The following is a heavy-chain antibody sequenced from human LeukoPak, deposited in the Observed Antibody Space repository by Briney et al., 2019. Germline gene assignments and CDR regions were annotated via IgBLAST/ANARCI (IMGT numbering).Heavy chain of an antibody. CDR3: ARSLSSRFSGPRRPYYFDS. CDR2: ISSSGGST. J-gene: IGHJ4*02. D-gene: IGHD3-16*02. V-gene: IGHV3-23*01. Sequence: PGGSLRLSCAASRFTLSSYAMSWVRQAPGKGLQWVSGISSSGGSTYYVDSVKGRFTISTDNSKNTLYLQMNSLRAEDTAVYYCARSLSSRFSGPRRPYYFDSWGQGTLVTVSS. CDR1: RFTLSSYA.